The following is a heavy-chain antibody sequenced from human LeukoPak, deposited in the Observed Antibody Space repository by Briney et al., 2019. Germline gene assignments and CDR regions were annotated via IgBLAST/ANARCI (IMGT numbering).Heavy chain of an antibody. CDR3: ARDGVIVGATLPYYFDY. Sequence: SETLSLTCAVYGGSFSGYYWSWIRQPPGKGLEWIGEINHSGSTNYNPSLKSRVTISVDTSKNQFSLKLSSVTAADTAVYYCARDGVIVGATLPYYFDYWGQGTLVTVSS. V-gene: IGHV4-34*01. J-gene: IGHJ4*02. CDR2: INHSGST. CDR1: GGSFSGYY. D-gene: IGHD1-26*01.